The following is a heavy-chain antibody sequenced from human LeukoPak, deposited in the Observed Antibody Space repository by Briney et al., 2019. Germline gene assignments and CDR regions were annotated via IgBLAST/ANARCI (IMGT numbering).Heavy chain of an antibody. D-gene: IGHD3-16*02. J-gene: IGHJ4*02. CDR3: VNTFGGVIVNY. CDR2: ISGSGAST. CDR1: GFTFSSYT. V-gene: IGHV3-23*01. Sequence: GGSLTLSCAASGFTFSSYTMSWVRQAPGKGPEWVSGISGSGASTYYADSVRGRFTISRDNSKNTLYLHMNSLRVEDTALYYCVNTFGGVIVNYWGPGTLVTVSS.